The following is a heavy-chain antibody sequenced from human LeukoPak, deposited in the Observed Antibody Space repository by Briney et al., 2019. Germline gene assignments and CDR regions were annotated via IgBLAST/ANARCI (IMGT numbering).Heavy chain of an antibody. CDR1: GYTLTELS. D-gene: IGHD1-26*01. J-gene: IGHJ4*02. Sequence: ASVKVSCKVSGYTLTELSMHWVRQAPGKGLEWMGGFDPEDGETIYAQKFQGRVTMTRDTSISTAYMELSRLRSDDTAVYYCARDLYSGSYYFDYWGQGTLVTVSS. CDR2: FDPEDGET. CDR3: ARDLYSGSYYFDY. V-gene: IGHV1-24*01.